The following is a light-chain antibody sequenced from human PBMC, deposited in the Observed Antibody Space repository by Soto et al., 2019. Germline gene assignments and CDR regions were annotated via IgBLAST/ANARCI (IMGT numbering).Light chain of an antibody. Sequence: QSALAQPASVSGSPGQSITISCAGTNRDGGGYNYVSWYQQYPGKAPKLIIYEVTYRPSGVSNRFSGSKSGNTASLTISGLQAEDEADYYCSSYSSSSALDVIFGGGTKVTVL. CDR1: NRDGGGYNY. CDR2: EVT. V-gene: IGLV2-14*01. CDR3: SSYSSSSALDVI. J-gene: IGLJ2*01.